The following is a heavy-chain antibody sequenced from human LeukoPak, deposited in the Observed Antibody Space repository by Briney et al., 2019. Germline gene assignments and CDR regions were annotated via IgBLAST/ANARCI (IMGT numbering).Heavy chain of an antibody. D-gene: IGHD5-12*01. Sequence: SETLSLTCTVSGGSISSYYWSWIRQPPGKGLEWIGYIYYSGSTNYNPSLKSRVTISVDTSKNQFSLKLSSVTAADAAVYYCARVSGYDWESFYDYWGQGTLVTVSS. CDR1: GGSISSYY. J-gene: IGHJ4*02. CDR3: ARVSGYDWESFYDY. CDR2: IYYSGST. V-gene: IGHV4-59*01.